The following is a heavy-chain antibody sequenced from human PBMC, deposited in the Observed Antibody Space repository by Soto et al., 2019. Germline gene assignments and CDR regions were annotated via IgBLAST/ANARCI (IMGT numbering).Heavy chain of an antibody. CDR3: AHRRAFIGVVYGMDV. CDR2: IYWDDDK. CDR1: GFSLTTVGVG. D-gene: IGHD3-3*01. J-gene: IGHJ6*02. Sequence: PTLVNPTQTLTLTCAFSGFSLTTVGVGVGWIRQPPGKALEWLALIYWDDDKRYSPSLKTRLSITNDTSKNQVVLMMTNMDPVDTGTYYCAHRRAFIGVVYGMDVWGQGTTVT. V-gene: IGHV2-5*02.